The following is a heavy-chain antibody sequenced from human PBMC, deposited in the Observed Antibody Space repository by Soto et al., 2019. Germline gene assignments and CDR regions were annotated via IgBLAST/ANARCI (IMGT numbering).Heavy chain of an antibody. D-gene: IGHD3-3*01. CDR1: GGSISGGGYY. V-gene: IGHV4-31*03. CDR2: IYYSGST. Sequence: SETLSLTCTVSGGSISGGGYYWSWIRQHPGKGLEWIGYIYYSGSTYYNPSLKSRVTISVDTPKNQFSLKLSSVTAADTAVYYCASVRFLEWLLIGFDYWGQGTLVTVSS. J-gene: IGHJ4*02. CDR3: ASVRFLEWLLIGFDY.